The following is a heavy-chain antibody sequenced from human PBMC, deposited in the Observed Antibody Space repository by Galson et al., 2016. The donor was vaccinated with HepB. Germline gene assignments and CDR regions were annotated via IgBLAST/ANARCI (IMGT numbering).Heavy chain of an antibody. J-gene: IGHJ4*02. D-gene: IGHD6-19*01. V-gene: IGHV3-48*02. CDR1: GFTFSSYS. CDR2: ISSSSNSM. CDR3: VKGAGTSDY. Sequence: LRLSCAASGFTFSSYSMNWVRQAPGKGLEWISYISSSSNSMYYADSVKGRFTISRDNAKNSLYLQMNSLRDEDTAVYYCVKGAGTSDYWGQGTLVTVSS.